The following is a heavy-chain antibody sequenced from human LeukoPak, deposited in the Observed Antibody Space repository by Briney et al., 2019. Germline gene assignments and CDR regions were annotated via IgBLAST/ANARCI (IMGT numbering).Heavy chain of an antibody. Sequence: PSETLSLTCTVSGGSTSSNYWSWIRQPPGKGLEWIGYIFYNGATKYNPTLESRVTMSVDTSKNQFSLKLSSVTAADTAVYYCARDSEPAAIFGSFDYWGQGTLVTVSS. V-gene: IGHV4-59*01. CDR2: IFYNGAT. CDR1: GGSTSSNY. J-gene: IGHJ4*02. D-gene: IGHD2-2*01. CDR3: ARDSEPAAIFGSFDY.